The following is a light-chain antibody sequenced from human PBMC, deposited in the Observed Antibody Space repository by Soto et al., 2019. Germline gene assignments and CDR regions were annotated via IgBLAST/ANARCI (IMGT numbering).Light chain of an antibody. Sequence: QPVLTQSPSASASLGASVKLTCTLSSRHSSYTIAWHQQQPGKGPRFLMILNSDGSHSKGDGIPDRFSGSSSGAERSLTISSLQSEDEADYYCQTWGTGFRVFGGGTKVTVL. CDR3: QTWGTGFRV. J-gene: IGLJ2*01. CDR2: LNSDGSH. V-gene: IGLV4-69*01. CDR1: SRHSSYT.